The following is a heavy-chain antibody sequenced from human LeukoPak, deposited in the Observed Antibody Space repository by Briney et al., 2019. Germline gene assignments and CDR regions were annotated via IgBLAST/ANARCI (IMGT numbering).Heavy chain of an antibody. CDR2: IYPGDSDT. V-gene: IGHV5-51*01. D-gene: IGHD3-3*01. CDR1: GYSFTSYW. J-gene: IGHJ5*02. CDR3: ARTSSSYYDFWSGYWFDP. Sequence: LGESLKISCKGSGYSFTSYWIGWVRQMPGKGLEWMGIIYPGDSDTRYSPSFQGQVTISADKSISTAYLQWSSLKASDTAMYYCARTSSSYYDFWSGYWFDPWGQGTLVTVSS.